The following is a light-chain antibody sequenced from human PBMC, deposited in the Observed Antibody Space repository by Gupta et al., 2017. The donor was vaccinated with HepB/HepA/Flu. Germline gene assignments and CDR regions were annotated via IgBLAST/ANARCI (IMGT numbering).Light chain of an antibody. CDR1: SYNIGGNS. V-gene: IGLV1-47*01. J-gene: IGLJ2*01. CDR2: TNN. CDR3: SAWDDNLNNVV. Sequence: QSVLTQPPSASLTPGQRVTISCCGGSYNIGGNSICLYQQGPGQAPKLHIFTNNQRPSWDPDSFSGSNSGTSAALAISGIRAADEADYYCSAWDDNLNNVVFGGGTKVTVL.